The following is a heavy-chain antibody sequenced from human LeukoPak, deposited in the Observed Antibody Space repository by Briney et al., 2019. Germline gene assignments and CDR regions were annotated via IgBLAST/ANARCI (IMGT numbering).Heavy chain of an antibody. V-gene: IGHV1-18*01. CDR1: GYTFTSYG. CDR3: AFGISMVRGVMEGDY. D-gene: IGHD3-10*01. CDR2: ISAYNGNT. J-gene: IGHJ4*02. Sequence: ASVKVSCKASGYTFTSYGISWVRQAPGQGLEWMGWISAYNGNTNYAQKFQGRVTMTTDTTTSTAYMELRSLRSDGTAVYYCAFGISMVRGVMEGDYWGQGTLVTVSS.